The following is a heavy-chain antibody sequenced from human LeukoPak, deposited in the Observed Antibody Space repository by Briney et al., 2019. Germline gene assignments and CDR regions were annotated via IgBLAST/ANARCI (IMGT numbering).Heavy chain of an antibody. CDR2: TWSDGNKK. CDR3: ARDHSSGWYYIDY. Sequence: GGSLRLSCAASGFTFSSYGMHWVRQAPDKGLEWVAVTWSDGNKKYYADSEKGRFTISKDNSKNTLYLQMNSLRAEDTAVYYCARDHSSGWYYIDYWGQGTLVTVSS. J-gene: IGHJ4*02. V-gene: IGHV3-33*01. D-gene: IGHD6-19*01. CDR1: GFTFSSYG.